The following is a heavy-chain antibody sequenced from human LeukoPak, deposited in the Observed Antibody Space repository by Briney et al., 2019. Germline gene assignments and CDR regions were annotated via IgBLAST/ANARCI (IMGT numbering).Heavy chain of an antibody. CDR1: GFTFSSYA. CDR2: ISSDGSNK. Sequence: PGGSLRLSCAASGFTFSSYAMHWVRQAPGKGLEWAAVISSDGSNKYYADSVKGRFTISRDNSKNTLYLQMNSLRAEDTAVYYCATIAATRGYNWFDPWGQGTLVTVSS. J-gene: IGHJ5*02. V-gene: IGHV3-30-3*01. D-gene: IGHD2-15*01. CDR3: ATIAATRGYNWFDP.